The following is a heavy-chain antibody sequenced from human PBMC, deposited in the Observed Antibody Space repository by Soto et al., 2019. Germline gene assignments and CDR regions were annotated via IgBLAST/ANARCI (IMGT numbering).Heavy chain of an antibody. CDR1: GFTFSSYG. Sequence: PGGSLRLSCAASGFTFSSYGMHWVRQAPGKGLEWVAVISYDGSNKYYADSVKGRFTISRDNSKNTLYLQMNSLRAEDTAVYYCAKDRTGLSIFGVVIARPPARGGMDVWGQGTTVTVSS. J-gene: IGHJ6*02. D-gene: IGHD3-3*01. CDR3: AKDRTGLSIFGVVIARPPARGGMDV. CDR2: ISYDGSNK. V-gene: IGHV3-30*18.